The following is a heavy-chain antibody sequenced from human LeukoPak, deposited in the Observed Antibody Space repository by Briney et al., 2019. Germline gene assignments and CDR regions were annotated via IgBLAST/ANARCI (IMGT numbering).Heavy chain of an antibody. CDR2: IYYSGST. J-gene: IGHJ4*02. Sequence: PSETLSLTCTVSGGSISSSSYYWGWIRQPPGKGLEWIGSIYYSGSTYYNPSLKSRVTISVDTSKNQFSLKLSSVTAADTAVYYCARCRSSTSCYTRVFDYWGQGTLVTVSS. D-gene: IGHD2-2*02. CDR3: ARCRSSTSCYTRVFDY. V-gene: IGHV4-39*01. CDR1: GGSISSSSYY.